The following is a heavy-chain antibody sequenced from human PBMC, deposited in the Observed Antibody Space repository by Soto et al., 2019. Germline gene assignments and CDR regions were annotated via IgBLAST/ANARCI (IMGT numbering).Heavy chain of an antibody. V-gene: IGHV5-51*01. CDR2: IYPCDSDT. Sequence: GESLKISGKGSGYSFTSYCIGWVRQMPWKGLEWMGIIYPCDSDTIYSPSFQGKVTISADKSISTAYLQWSSLKASETAMYYCASAPLSLGDGEIGMDVWGQGTPVTV. CDR3: ASAPLSLGDGEIGMDV. D-gene: IGHD3-16*01. J-gene: IGHJ6*02. CDR1: GYSFTSYC.